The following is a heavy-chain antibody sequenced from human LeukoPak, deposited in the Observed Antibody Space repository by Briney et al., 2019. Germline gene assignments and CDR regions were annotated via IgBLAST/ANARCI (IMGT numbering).Heavy chain of an antibody. J-gene: IGHJ4*02. CDR2: IYSGGST. CDR1: GFTVSNNF. V-gene: IGHV3-53*01. D-gene: IGHD6-13*01. CDR3: ATCGIAAAGALFDY. Sequence: GGSLRLSCAASGFTVSNNFMSWVRQAPGKGLESVSVIYSGGSTTYADAVKGRFTISRDNSKNKLYLQMNSLRAEDTAVYYCATCGIAAAGALFDYWGQGTLVIVSS.